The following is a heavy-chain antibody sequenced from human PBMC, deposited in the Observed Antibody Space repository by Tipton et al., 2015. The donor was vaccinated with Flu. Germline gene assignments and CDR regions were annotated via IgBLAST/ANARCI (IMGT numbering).Heavy chain of an antibody. D-gene: IGHD4-11*01. CDR3: ARRDYSNYVSDPKNWFDP. CDR2: IYTSGSP. Sequence: LSCTVSGGSMSSGNYYWSWIRQPAGKGLEWIGRIYTSGSPNYSPSLKSRVTISVDTSKNQFSLELTSVTAADTAVYYCARRDYSNYVSDPKNWFDPWGQGTLVTVSS. CDR1: GGSMSSGNYY. V-gene: IGHV4-61*02. J-gene: IGHJ5*02.